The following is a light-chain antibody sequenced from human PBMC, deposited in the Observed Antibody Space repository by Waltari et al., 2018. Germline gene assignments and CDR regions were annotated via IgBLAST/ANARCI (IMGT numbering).Light chain of an antibody. CDR1: SLRSYY. CDR3: NSRDSSGNHR. V-gene: IGLV3-19*01. Sequence: SSELTQDPAVSVALGQTVRITCQGDSLRSYYASWYQQKPGQAPVLVIYGKNNRPSGIPDRFSGSSSGNTASLTITGAQAEDEADNYCNSRDSSGNHRIGGGTKLTVL. J-gene: IGLJ2*01. CDR2: GKN.